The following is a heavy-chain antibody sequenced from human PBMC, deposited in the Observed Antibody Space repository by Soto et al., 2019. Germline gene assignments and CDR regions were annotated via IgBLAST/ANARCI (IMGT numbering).Heavy chain of an antibody. J-gene: IGHJ3*02. V-gene: IGHV4-39*01. CDR3: AMRGRTTVTTWYAFDI. CDR2: SYHSGST. Sequence: SETLSLICTVSGGSISSTNSYWGWIRQPPGKGLEWIGSSYHSGSTYYKPSLKSRATISVDTSKNQFSLKLTSMTAADTALYYCAMRGRTTVTTWYAFDIWGQGTMVTVSS. D-gene: IGHD4-17*01. CDR1: GGSISSTNSY.